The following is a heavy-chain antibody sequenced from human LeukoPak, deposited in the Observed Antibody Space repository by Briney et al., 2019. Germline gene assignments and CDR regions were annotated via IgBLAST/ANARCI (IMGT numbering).Heavy chain of an antibody. V-gene: IGHV4-59*01. CDR3: ARSINYDILTGYYVDFDY. D-gene: IGHD3-9*01. Sequence: MTSETLSLTCTVSGGSISSYYWSWIRQPPGKGLEWIGYIYYSGSTNYNPSLKSRVTISVDTSKNQFSLKLSSVTAADTAVYYCARSINYDILTGYYVDFDYWGQGTLVTVSS. CDR1: GGSISSYY. J-gene: IGHJ4*02. CDR2: IYYSGST.